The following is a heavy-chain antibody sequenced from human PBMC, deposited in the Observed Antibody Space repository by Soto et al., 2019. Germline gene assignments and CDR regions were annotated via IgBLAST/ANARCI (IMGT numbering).Heavy chain of an antibody. D-gene: IGHD3-3*01. CDR1: GGSISSYY. Sequence: ASETLSLTCKVSGGSISSYYWTWIRQPPGKGLEWIGYLYNTGSTNYNPSLKSRVTISLDTSKNQFFLNLSSVTAADTAVYYCAGMRFTVFGEVIDNFYFYGMDVWGQGTTLTVSS. CDR2: LYNTGST. V-gene: IGHV4-59*03. CDR3: AGMRFTVFGEVIDNFYFYGMDV. J-gene: IGHJ6*02.